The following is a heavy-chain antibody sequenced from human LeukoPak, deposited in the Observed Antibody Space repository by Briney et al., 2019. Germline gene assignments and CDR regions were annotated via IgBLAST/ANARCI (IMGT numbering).Heavy chain of an antibody. V-gene: IGHV3-23*01. CDR1: GFTFNNYA. CDR3: AKISREGATTGPGGPGNFDY. J-gene: IGHJ4*02. Sequence: GGSLRLSCAASGFTFNNYAMSWVRQAPGRGLEWVSAISGVGYSTYYADSVKGRFTISRDNSKNTLYLQMNSLRAEDTAIYYCAKISREGATTGPGGPGNFDYWGQGTLVTVSS. CDR2: ISGVGYST. D-gene: IGHD1-26*01.